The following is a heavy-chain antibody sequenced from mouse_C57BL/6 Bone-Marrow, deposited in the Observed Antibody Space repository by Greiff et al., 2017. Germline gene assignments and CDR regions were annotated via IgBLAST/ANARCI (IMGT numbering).Heavy chain of an antibody. CDR2: IDPENGDT. J-gene: IGHJ3*01. D-gene: IGHD2-2*01. V-gene: IGHV14-4*01. CDR3: TKGRTMVTTGFAY. Sequence: VQLQQSGAELVRPGASVKLSCTASGFNIKDDYMHWVKQRPEQGLEWIGLIDPENGDTEYASKFQGKATITADTSSNTAYLQLSSLTSEDTAVYYCTKGRTMVTTGFAYWGQGTLVTVSA. CDR1: GFNIKDDY.